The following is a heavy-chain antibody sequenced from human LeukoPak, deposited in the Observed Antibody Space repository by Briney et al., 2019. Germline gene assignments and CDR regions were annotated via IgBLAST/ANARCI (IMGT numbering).Heavy chain of an antibody. J-gene: IGHJ5*02. V-gene: IGHV4-59*01. D-gene: IGHD4-17*01. CDR1: GGSIRGYY. CDR3: VRGGDYCNSFDP. Sequence: SETLSLTCSVSGGSIRGYYWNWIRQPPGKGLEWIGYIYYSGSTNYNPSLKSRVTISVDKSKRQFSLNLTSVTAADTAVYYCVRGGDYCNSFDPWGQGTLVSVSP. CDR2: IYYSGST.